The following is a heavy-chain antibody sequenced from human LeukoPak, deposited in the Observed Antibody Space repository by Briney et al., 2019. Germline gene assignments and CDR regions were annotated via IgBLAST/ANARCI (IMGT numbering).Heavy chain of an antibody. CDR3: TKITIFGEVDV. V-gene: IGHV3-33*03. Sequence: GGSLRLSCAASGFTFSSYGMHWVRQAPGKGLEWVAVIWYDGSNKYYADSVKGRFTISRDNAKNSLYLQMNSLRAEDTAVYYCTKITIFGEVDVWGQGTTVTVSS. CDR2: IWYDGSNK. J-gene: IGHJ6*02. D-gene: IGHD3-3*01. CDR1: GFTFSSYG.